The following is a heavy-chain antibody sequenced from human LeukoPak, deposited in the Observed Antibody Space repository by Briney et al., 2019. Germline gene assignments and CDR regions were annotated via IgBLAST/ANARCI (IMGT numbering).Heavy chain of an antibody. Sequence: GGSLRLSCAASGFTFSSYGMSWVRQAPGKGLEWVSAISGSGGSTYYADSVKGRFTISRDNSKNTLYLQMNSLRAEDTAVYYCAIQRLLWFGELSGYWGQGTLVTVSS. V-gene: IGHV3-23*01. CDR1: GFTFSSYG. J-gene: IGHJ4*02. CDR2: ISGSGGST. CDR3: AIQRLLWFGELSGY. D-gene: IGHD3-10*01.